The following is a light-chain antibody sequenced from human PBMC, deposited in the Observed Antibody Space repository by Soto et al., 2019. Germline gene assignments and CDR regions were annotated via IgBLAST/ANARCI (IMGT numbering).Light chain of an antibody. V-gene: IGLV1-44*01. CDR2: TTN. Sequence: QSVLTQPPSVFGPPGQRVTTSCSGSSSNIGSHAVNWYRQLPGTPPKLLIYTTNQRPAGVTARFSGSKSGTSASLAISGLQSEDEAYYYFTAWDGRLNVYVLRTGTKVTVL. CDR3: TAWDGRLNVYV. J-gene: IGLJ1*01. CDR1: SSNIGSHA.